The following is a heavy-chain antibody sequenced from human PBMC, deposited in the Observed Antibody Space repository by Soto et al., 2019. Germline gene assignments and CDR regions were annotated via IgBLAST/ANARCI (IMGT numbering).Heavy chain of an antibody. CDR1: GVNIGGYG. CDR2: VSQDGTVQ. Sequence: GVLRLSCEATGVNIGGYGMHWIRQAPGRGLEWVAVVSQDGTVQRYLDAVKGRFYISRDNPKNTVFLQMYRLSAEDTAVYFCAKEFQRDVHAFDLWGQGTVVTVSS. V-gene: IGHV3-30*18. J-gene: IGHJ3*01. CDR3: AKEFQRDVHAFDL.